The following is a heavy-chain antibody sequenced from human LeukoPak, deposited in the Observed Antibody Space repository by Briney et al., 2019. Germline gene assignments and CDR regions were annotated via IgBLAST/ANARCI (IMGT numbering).Heavy chain of an antibody. Sequence: SETLSLTCTVSGGSIRSYYWSWIRQPPGKGLEWIGYIYNSGSTNYNPSLESRVTISVDTSKNQFSLKLTSVTAADTAVYYCARVYYSSSYDYWYFDLWGRGTLVTVSS. CDR1: GGSIRSYY. J-gene: IGHJ2*01. V-gene: IGHV4-59*01. CDR2: IYNSGST. CDR3: ARVYYSSSYDYWYFDL. D-gene: IGHD6-13*01.